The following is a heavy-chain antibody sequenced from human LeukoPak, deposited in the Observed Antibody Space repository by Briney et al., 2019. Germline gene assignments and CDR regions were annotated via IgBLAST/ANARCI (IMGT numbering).Heavy chain of an antibody. CDR2: ISSSDTTI. D-gene: IGHD2-2*01. CDR3: ARADCSSTSCYELDY. V-gene: IGHV3-11*04. CDR1: GFTFSDYY. J-gene: IGHJ4*02. Sequence: GGSLRLSCAGSGFTFSDYYMSWIRQAPGKGLEWVSYISSSDTTIYYADSVKGRFTISRDNAQNSLYLQMNTLRADDTADYYCARADCSSTSCYELDYWGQGTLVTVSS.